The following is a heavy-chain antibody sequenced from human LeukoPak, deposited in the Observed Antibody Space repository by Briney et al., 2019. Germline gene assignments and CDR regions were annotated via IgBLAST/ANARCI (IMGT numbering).Heavy chain of an antibody. Sequence: GGSVRLSCAASGFTFSSYWMHWVRQAPGKGLVWVSRVNVDGRSTTYADSVKGRLAISRDNAKKTLYLQINSLRPEDTAFYYCARGIGIGAFDTWGRRTKVTVSS. CDR1: GFTFSSYW. CDR2: VNVDGRST. V-gene: IGHV3-74*01. CDR3: ARGIGIGAFDT. J-gene: IGHJ3*02. D-gene: IGHD2/OR15-2a*01.